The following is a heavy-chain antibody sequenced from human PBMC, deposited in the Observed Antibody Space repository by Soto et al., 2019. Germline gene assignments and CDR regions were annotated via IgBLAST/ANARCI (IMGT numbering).Heavy chain of an antibody. CDR2: ISYDGSNK. D-gene: IGHD3-3*01. V-gene: IGHV3-30-3*01. CDR1: GFTFSSYA. CDR3: ARPDVEEIFGVVMFVEGGMDV. Sequence: GGSLRLSCAASGFTFSSYAMHWARQAPGKGLEWVAVISYDGSNKYYADSVKGRFTISRDNSKNTLYLQMNSLRAEDTAVYYCARPDVEEIFGVVMFVEGGMDVWGQGTTVTVSS. J-gene: IGHJ6*02.